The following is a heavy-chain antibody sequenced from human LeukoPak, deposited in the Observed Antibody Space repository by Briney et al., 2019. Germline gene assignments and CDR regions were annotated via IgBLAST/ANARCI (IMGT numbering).Heavy chain of an antibody. D-gene: IGHD4-17*01. Sequence: ASVKVSCKASGYTFTSYGISWVRQAPGQGLEWMGWISAYNGNTNYAQKLQGRVTMTTDTSTSTAYMELRSLRSDDTAVYYYARVWESTTGDAFDIWGQETMVTVSS. J-gene: IGHJ3*02. V-gene: IGHV1-18*01. CDR2: ISAYNGNT. CDR1: GYTFTSYG. CDR3: ARVWESTTGDAFDI.